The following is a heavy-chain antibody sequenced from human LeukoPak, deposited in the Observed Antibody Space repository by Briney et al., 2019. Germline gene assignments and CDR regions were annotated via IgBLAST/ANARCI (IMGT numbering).Heavy chain of an antibody. J-gene: IGHJ4*02. CDR2: TDRAGSGT. Sequence: GGSLRLSCAASGFNFYGFNMSWVRQAPGRGLEWVATTDRAGSGTEYIHSVRGRFTISRDNTKNLIHLQMNSLSAEDTAVYFCVTEYCYRFDYWGQGILVTVSS. V-gene: IGHV3-7*01. D-gene: IGHD2-21*01. CDR3: VTEYCYRFDY. CDR1: GFNFYGFN.